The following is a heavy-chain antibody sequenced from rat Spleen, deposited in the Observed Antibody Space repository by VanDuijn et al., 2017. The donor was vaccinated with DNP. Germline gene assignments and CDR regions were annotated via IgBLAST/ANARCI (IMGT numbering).Heavy chain of an antibody. CDR2: ISANGGSI. CDR3: ATHGTFVY. Sequence: EVKLVESGGGLVQPGGSLKLSCAVSNFTISDYGMAWVRRAPTKGLAWVASISANGGSIRYRDSVKGRFTISRDNAKNALFLQMDSLRSEDTATYYCATHGTFVYWGQGTLVTVSS. J-gene: IGHJ3*01. D-gene: IGHD5-1*01. CDR1: NFTISDYG. V-gene: IGHV5S13*01.